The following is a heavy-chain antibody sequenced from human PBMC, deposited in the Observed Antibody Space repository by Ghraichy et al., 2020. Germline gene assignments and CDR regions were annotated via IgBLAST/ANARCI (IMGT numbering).Heavy chain of an antibody. Sequence: LSLTCAASGFTFSNYWMSWVRQAPGKGLEWVGNIKQSGSETYYVDYVKGRFTISRDNAKNSVYLQMNSLRVEDTAVYYCARLRTTVVTRGYAFDIWGQGTMVTVSS. J-gene: IGHJ3*02. D-gene: IGHD4-23*01. CDR2: IKQSGSET. CDR1: GFTFSNYW. CDR3: ARLRTTVVTRGYAFDI. V-gene: IGHV3-7*03.